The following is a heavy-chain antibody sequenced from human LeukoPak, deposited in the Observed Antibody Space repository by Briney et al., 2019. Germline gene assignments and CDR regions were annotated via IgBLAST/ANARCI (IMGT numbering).Heavy chain of an antibody. CDR2: ISSSGGST. CDR3: AKGGHSYGDAFDY. J-gene: IGHJ4*02. Sequence: PGGSLRLSCAASGFTFSSYAMSWVRQAPGKGLEWVSAISSSGGSTYYADSVKGRFTISRDNSKNTLFLQMNSLRAEDTAIYYCAKGGHSYGDAFDYWGQGTLVTVSS. D-gene: IGHD5-18*01. V-gene: IGHV3-23*01. CDR1: GFTFSSYA.